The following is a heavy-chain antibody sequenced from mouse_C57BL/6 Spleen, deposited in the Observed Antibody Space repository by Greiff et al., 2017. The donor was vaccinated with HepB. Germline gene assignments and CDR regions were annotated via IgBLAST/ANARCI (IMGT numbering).Heavy chain of an antibody. CDR2: IYPSDSET. V-gene: IGHV1-61*01. CDR1: GYTFTSYW. CDR3: ARGENYYSNYYAMDY. Sequence: QVQLQQPGAELVRPGSSVKLSCKASGYTFTSYWMDWVKQRPGQGLEWIGNIYPSDSETHYNQKFKDKATLTVDKSSSTAYMQLSSLTSEDSAVDCCARGENYYSNYYAMDYWGQGTSVTVSS. J-gene: IGHJ4*01. D-gene: IGHD2-5*01.